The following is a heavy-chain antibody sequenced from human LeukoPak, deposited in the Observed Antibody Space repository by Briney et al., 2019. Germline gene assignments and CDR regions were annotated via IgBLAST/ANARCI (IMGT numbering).Heavy chain of an antibody. V-gene: IGHV4-31*03. Sequence: SETLSLTCTVSGGSISDGGYYWSWIRQHPGKGLEWIGYIYYSGNTYYNPSLKSRVTISVDTSKNQFSLKLSSVTAADTAVYYCARAPAYCGGDCYSVPDAFDIWGQGTMVTVSS. CDR2: IYYSGNT. D-gene: IGHD2-21*02. CDR1: GGSISDGGYY. CDR3: ARAPAYCGGDCYSVPDAFDI. J-gene: IGHJ3*02.